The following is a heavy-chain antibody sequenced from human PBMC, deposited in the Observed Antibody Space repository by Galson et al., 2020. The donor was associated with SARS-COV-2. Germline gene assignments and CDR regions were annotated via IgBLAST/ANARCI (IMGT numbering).Heavy chain of an antibody. CDR3: ARVGTGSYYPQGDFDY. V-gene: IGHV3-48*02. J-gene: IGHJ4*02. D-gene: IGHD1-26*01. Sequence: GESLKISCAASGFTFSTFSMNWVRQAPGKGLEWVAFISSGSTTIYYVDSVKDRFTISRDNAKNSLYLQMNSLRDEDTAVYYCARVGTGSYYPQGDFDYWGQGTLVTVSS. CDR1: GFTFSTFS. CDR2: ISSGSTTI.